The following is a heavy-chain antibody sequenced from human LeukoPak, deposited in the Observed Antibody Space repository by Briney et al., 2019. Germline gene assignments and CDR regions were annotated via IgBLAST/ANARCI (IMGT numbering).Heavy chain of an antibody. Sequence: NPSETLSLTFAVYGGSVRDNYWSWLRQPPGKGLEWIGEIHHSGSTKYNPSLMSRVTISLDTSKNQFSLKLNSMTAADTAVYYCAGHVSAAAGGRWGQGTLVTVSS. J-gene: IGHJ4*02. CDR3: AGHVSAAAGGR. D-gene: IGHD6-13*01. CDR1: GGSVRDNY. CDR2: IHHSGST. V-gene: IGHV4-34*01.